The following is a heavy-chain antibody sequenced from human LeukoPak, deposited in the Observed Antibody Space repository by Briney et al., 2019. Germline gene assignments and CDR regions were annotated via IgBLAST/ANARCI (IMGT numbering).Heavy chain of an antibody. CDR1: GFTFSTYS. V-gene: IGHV3-21*01. CDR2: ISSSSSYI. D-gene: IGHD3-3*01. J-gene: IGHJ5*02. Sequence: GGSLRLSCAASGFTFSTYSMSWVRQAPGKGLEWVSSISSSSSYIYYADSVKGRFTISRDNAKDSLYLQMNSLRAEDTAVYYCARDRDDFWSGSTFDPWGQGTLVTVSS. CDR3: ARDRDDFWSGSTFDP.